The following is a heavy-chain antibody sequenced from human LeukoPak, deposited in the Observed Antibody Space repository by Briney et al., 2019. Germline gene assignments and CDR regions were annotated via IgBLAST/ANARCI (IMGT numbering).Heavy chain of an antibody. D-gene: IGHD3-9*01. V-gene: IGHV4-38-2*02. CDR2: IYHSGST. CDR1: GYSISSCYY. CDR3: ARDWGRNYYDILTGYYIGGGFDY. Sequence: ETLSLTCTVSGYSISSCYYWGWIRQPPGKGLEWIGSIYHSGSTYYNPSLKSRVTISVDTSKNQFSLKLSSVTAADTAVYYCARDWGRNYYDILTGYYIGGGFDYWGQGTLVTVSS. J-gene: IGHJ4*02.